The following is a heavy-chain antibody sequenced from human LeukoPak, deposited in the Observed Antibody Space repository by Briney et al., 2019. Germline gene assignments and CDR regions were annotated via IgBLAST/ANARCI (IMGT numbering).Heavy chain of an antibody. D-gene: IGHD1-26*01. CDR3: ARHGGSLGYFDS. J-gene: IGHJ4*02. Sequence: SETLSLTCAVYGGSFSGFYWSWIRQTPGKGLEWIGYVYYSGTTNYNPSLKGRVTISSDTSKNQFSLNLRSVNVADTAIYYCARHGGSLGYFDSWGQGTLVTVSS. CDR1: GGSFSGFY. CDR2: VYYSGTT. V-gene: IGHV4-59*08.